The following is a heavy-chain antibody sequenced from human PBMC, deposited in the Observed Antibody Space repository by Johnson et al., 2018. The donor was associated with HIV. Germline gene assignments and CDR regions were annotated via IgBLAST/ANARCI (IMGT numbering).Heavy chain of an antibody. Sequence: VQLVESGGGVVRPGRSLRLSCAASGFTFSSFTMHWVRQAPGKGLEWVAVISDDVSSTFYVDSVKGRFTISRDNSNNTLYLQMSGLRAEDTALYYCARGPPFYYSSGLWAFDIWGQGTRVTVSS. J-gene: IGHJ3*02. CDR3: ARGPPFYYSSGLWAFDI. CDR2: ISDDVSST. D-gene: IGHD3-10*01. CDR1: GFTFSSFT. V-gene: IGHV3-30*04.